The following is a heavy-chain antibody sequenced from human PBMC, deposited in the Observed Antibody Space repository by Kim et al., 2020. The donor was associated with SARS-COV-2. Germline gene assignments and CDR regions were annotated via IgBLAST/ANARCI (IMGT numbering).Heavy chain of an antibody. CDR1: GYTFTSYY. Sequence: ASVKVSCKASGYTFTSYYMHWVRQAPGQGLEWMGIINPSGGSTSYAQKFQGRVTMTRDTSTSTVYMELSSLRSEDTAVYYCARGPLITMVRGVIYPSHWGQGTMVTVSS. V-gene: IGHV1-46*01. CDR3: ARGPLITMVRGVIYPSH. J-gene: IGHJ1*01. D-gene: IGHD3-10*01. CDR2: INPSGGST.